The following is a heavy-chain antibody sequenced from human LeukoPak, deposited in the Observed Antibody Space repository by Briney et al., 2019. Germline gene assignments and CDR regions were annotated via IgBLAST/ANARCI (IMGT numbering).Heavy chain of an antibody. J-gene: IGHJ4*02. D-gene: IGHD6-19*01. CDR1: GFTFSSYW. CDR3: ARVRQWLDGFDY. V-gene: IGHV3-48*04. CDR2: ISSSGSTI. Sequence: GGSLRLSCAASGFTFSSYWMTWVRQAPGKGLEWVSYISSSGSTIYYADSVKGRFTISRDNAKNSLYLQMNSLRAEDTAVYYCARVRQWLDGFDYWGQGTLVTVSS.